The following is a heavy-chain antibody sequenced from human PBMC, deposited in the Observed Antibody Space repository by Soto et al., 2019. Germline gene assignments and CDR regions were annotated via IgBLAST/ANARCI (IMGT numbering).Heavy chain of an antibody. CDR2: MSSDGTNK. J-gene: IGHJ5*02. CDR1: GFTFSSYA. CDR3: AKTPWEKDYSSWFDH. Sequence: QVQLVESGGGVVQPGTSLRLSCAASGFTFSSYAVHWVRQAPGEGLEWVAAMSSDGTNKYYADSVKGRFTISRDNSKNTLYLQMNSLRAEDTAVYYCAKTPWEKDYSSWFDHWGQGTLVTVSS. V-gene: IGHV3-30*18. D-gene: IGHD1-26*01.